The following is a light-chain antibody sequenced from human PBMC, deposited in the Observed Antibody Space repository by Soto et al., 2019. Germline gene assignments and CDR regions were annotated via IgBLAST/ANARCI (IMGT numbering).Light chain of an antibody. CDR2: SND. V-gene: IGLV1-40*01. Sequence: QPVLTQPPSVSGAPGQRVTLSCTGNTSNLGAGYDVHWYQQLPGAAPKLVIYSNDQRPSGVPDRFSASKSGTSASLAISGLQSDDEADYYCAAWDDGLFGHVFGTGTKLTVL. J-gene: IGLJ1*01. CDR3: AAWDDGLFGHV. CDR1: TSNLGAGYD.